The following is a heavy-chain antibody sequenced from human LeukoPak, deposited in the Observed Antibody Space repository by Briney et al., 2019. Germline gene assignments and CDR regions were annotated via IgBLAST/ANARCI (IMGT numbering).Heavy chain of an antibody. V-gene: IGHV4-4*07. D-gene: IGHD5-18*01. CDR2: IYTSGRT. Sequence: PSETLSLTCTVSGGSIRNYYWTWIRQPAGKGLEWIGRIYTSGRTNYNPSLKRRVTMSVDTSKNQFPLKLSSVTAADTAVYYCARGRWEYSYGYLYYYYYMDVWGKGTTVTISS. CDR1: GGSIRNYY. CDR3: ARGRWEYSYGYLYYYYYMDV. J-gene: IGHJ6*03.